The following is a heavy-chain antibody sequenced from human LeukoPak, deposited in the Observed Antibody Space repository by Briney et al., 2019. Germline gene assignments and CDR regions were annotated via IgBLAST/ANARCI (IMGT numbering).Heavy chain of an antibody. CDR2: IRSKAYGAAT. CDR3: ARVNYYDSSSFYYGYFDY. J-gene: IGHJ4*02. Sequence: GGSLRVSCSASGFSFGVYAMSWVRQAPGKGPEWVGFIRSKAYGAATNYAASVQGRFTISRDDSRSVVHLQMDSLRTGDTAMYFCARVNYYDSSSFYYGYFDYWGQGALVTVSS. D-gene: IGHD3-22*01. V-gene: IGHV3-49*04. CDR1: GFSFGVYA.